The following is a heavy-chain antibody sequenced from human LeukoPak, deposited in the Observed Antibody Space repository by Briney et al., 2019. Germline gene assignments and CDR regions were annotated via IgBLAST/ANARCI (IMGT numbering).Heavy chain of an antibody. D-gene: IGHD2-2*01. CDR2: IKQDGSEK. J-gene: IGHJ4*02. V-gene: IGHV3-7*01. Sequence: GGSLRLSCAASGFTFSSYWTSWVRQAPGKGLEWVANIKQDGSEKYYVDSVKGRFTISRDNAKNSLSLQMNSLGAEDTAVYYCARGRCSSTSCFFDYWGQGTLVTVSS. CDR3: ARGRCSSTSCFFDY. CDR1: GFTFSSYW.